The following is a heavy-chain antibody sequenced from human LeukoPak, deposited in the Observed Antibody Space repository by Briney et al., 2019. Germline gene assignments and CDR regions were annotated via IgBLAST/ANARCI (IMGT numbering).Heavy chain of an antibody. Sequence: TGGSLRLSCAASGFTFSSYDMSWVRQAPGKGLEWVSVIGGSGGSTYYADSVKGRFTISRDNSKNTLYLQMNSLRAEDTAVYYCAKGTYSTSPYYFDYWGQGTLVTVSS. D-gene: IGHD1-26*01. J-gene: IGHJ4*02. V-gene: IGHV3-23*01. CDR3: AKGTYSTSPYYFDY. CDR1: GFTFSSYD. CDR2: IGGSGGST.